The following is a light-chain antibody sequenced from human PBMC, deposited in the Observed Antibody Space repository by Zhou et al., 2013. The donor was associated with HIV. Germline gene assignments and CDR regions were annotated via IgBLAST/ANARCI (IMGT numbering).Light chain of an antibody. CDR2: AAS. CDR3: QQYNSFPLT. V-gene: IGKV1-17*02. J-gene: IGKJ4*01. Sequence: DIQMTQSPFSLSASVGDRVTITCRTSQAIRSDLSWYQQKPGEVPKRLIFAASHLQSGVPSKFGASGSGTEFTLTISYLQPEDCATYYCQQYNSFPLTFGGGTKVEIK. CDR1: QAIRSD.